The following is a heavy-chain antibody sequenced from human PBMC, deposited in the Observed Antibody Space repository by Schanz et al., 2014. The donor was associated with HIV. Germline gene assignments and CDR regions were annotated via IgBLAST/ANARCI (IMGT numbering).Heavy chain of an antibody. CDR1: GGSFSGYY. J-gene: IGHJ4*01. V-gene: IGHV4-34*01. Sequence: QVQLQQWGAGLLKPSETLSLTCAVYGGSFSGYYWSWIRQPPGKGLEWIGEINHSGSTNYNPSLKSRVTISVDTSKTQFSLKLKSVTATDTAMYYCASLMVGSTYGLFDSWGQGTLVSVSS. CDR2: INHSGST. D-gene: IGHD1-26*01. CDR3: ASLMVGSTYGLFDS.